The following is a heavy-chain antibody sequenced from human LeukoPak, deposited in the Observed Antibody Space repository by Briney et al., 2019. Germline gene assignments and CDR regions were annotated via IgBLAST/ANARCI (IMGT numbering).Heavy chain of an antibody. CDR1: GYTFHTYD. CDR2: IRSQNGAT. J-gene: IGHJ3*02. V-gene: IGHV1-18*01. Sequence: ASVKVSCRASGYTFHTYDITWVRQAPGQGLEWMGWIRSQNGATNYAQKLQGRVTMTTDASTSTVHMELRSLRSDDTAVYYCARVGRSGSPGAFDIWGQGKMVIVSA. CDR3: ARVGRSGSPGAFDI. D-gene: IGHD1-26*01.